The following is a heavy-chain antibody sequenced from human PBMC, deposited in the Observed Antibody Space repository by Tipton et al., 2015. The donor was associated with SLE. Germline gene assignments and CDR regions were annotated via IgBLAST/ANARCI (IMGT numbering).Heavy chain of an antibody. CDR3: ARATSTLWYFDY. Sequence: TLSLTCTVSGDSVSSSNYYWGWIRQPPGKGLEWIGTIFYGESTYYNPSLKSRVTISIDTSKNQFSLNLTSVTAADTAVYYCARATSTLWYFDYWGQGTLVTVSS. D-gene: IGHD2-21*01. J-gene: IGHJ4*02. CDR1: GDSVSSSNYY. V-gene: IGHV4-39*07. CDR2: IFYGEST.